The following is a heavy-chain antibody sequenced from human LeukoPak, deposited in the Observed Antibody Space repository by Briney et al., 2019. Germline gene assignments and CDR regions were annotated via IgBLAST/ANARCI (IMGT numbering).Heavy chain of an antibody. V-gene: IGHV4-30-2*01. CDR1: GASISSGDINSGDYA. CDR3: ARYRPGRPMYYFDY. Sequence: SETLSLTCAVSGASISSGDINSGDYAWSWIRQPPGKGLEWIGHIYRDGSTFYNPSLKSRVTMSVDRSKNHFSLKLSSVTAADTAVYYCARYRPGRPMYYFDYWGQGTLVIVS. CDR2: IYRDGST. J-gene: IGHJ4*02.